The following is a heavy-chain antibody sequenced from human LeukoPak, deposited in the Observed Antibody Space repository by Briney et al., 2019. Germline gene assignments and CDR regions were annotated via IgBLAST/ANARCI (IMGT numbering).Heavy chain of an antibody. CDR2: IYYSGST. CDR1: GGSISSYY. V-gene: IGHV4-59*01. Sequence: SETLSLTCTVSGGSISSYYWSWIRQPPGKGLEWIGYIYYSGSTDYNPSLKSRVTISVDTSKNQFSLKLSSVTAADTAVYYCARGISWETPNAFDIWGQGTMVTVSS. D-gene: IGHD4-23*01. CDR3: ARGISWETPNAFDI. J-gene: IGHJ3*02.